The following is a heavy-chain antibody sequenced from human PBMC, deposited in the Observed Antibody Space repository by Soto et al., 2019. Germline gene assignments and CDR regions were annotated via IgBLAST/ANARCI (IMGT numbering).Heavy chain of an antibody. CDR2: FYYSGLT. CDR1: GASMNTYY. J-gene: IGHJ6*03. Sequence: PSETLSLTCAVSGASMNTYYWSWIRQPPGKGPEWIGYFYYSGLTNYNPSLKSRVTISLDTSKNQFSLKLSSVTAADTAVYFCARGNTHGYYYMDVWGRGTTVTSP. CDR3: ARGNTHGYYYMDV. D-gene: IGHD3-22*01. V-gene: IGHV4-59*08.